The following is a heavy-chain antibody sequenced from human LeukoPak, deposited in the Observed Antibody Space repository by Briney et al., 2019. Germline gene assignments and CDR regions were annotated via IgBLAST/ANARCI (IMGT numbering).Heavy chain of an antibody. J-gene: IGHJ5*02. CDR3: AREGCSGGSCYHNWFDP. D-gene: IGHD2-15*01. V-gene: IGHV3-7*01. Sequence: PGGSLRLSCAASEFTFSDYYMSWIRQAPGKGLEWVANINQDGSEKYYVDSVKGRFTISRDNAKNSLYLQMNSLRAEDTAVYYCAREGCSGGSCYHNWFDPWGQGTLVTVSS. CDR2: INQDGSEK. CDR1: EFTFSDYY.